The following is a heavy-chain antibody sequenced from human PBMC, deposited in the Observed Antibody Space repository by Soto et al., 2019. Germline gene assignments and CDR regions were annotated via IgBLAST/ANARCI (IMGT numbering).Heavy chain of an antibody. D-gene: IGHD6-6*01. J-gene: IGHJ4*02. V-gene: IGHV1-69*05. CDR1: GGTFSSYA. CDR2: IIPIFGTA. Sequence: ASVKVSCKASGGTFSSYAISWVRRAPGQGLEWMGGIIPIFGTANYAQKFQGRVTITTDESTSTAYMELSSLRSEDTAVYYCASTSSSSFPFDYWAREPWSPLL. CDR3: ASTSSSSFPFDY.